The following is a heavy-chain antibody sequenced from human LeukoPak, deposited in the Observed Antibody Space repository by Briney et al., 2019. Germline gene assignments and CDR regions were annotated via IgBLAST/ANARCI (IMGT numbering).Heavy chain of an antibody. J-gene: IGHJ6*03. V-gene: IGHV1-69*13. CDR1: GGTFSSCA. CDR3: ARVHFELKNYYYMDV. D-gene: IGHD3-10*01. CDR2: IIPIFGTA. Sequence: ASVKVSCKASGGTFSSCAISWVRQAPGQGLEWMGGIIPIFGTANYAQKFQGRVTITADESTSTAYMELSSLRSEDTAVYYCARVHFELKNYYYMDVWGKGTTVTVSS.